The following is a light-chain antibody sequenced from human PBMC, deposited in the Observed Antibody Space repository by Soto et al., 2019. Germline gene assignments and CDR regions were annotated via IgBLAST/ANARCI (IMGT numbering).Light chain of an antibody. Sequence: EIVLTQSPATLSLSPGERVTLSCRASQSVGSYLAWYQHKPAQAPRLLIYDASNRATGIPARFSGSGSGTDFALTISSLEPADFAVYYCQPRSNWWTFGQGTKGAIK. CDR2: DAS. V-gene: IGKV3-11*01. CDR1: QSVGSY. J-gene: IGKJ1*01. CDR3: QPRSNWWT.